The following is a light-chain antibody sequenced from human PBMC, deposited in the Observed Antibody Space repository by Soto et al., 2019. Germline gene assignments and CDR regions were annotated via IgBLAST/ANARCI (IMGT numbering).Light chain of an antibody. J-gene: IGKJ4*01. V-gene: IGKV3-11*01. CDR2: DAS. CDR1: QSVISY. Sequence: EVVLTQSPATLSLSPGERATLSCRASQSVISYLAWYQQKPGQAPRLLIYDASNRATGIPARFSGSKSGTDFTLTISSLEPEDFAVDYCQQRSNWPPSLTFGGGTKVEIK. CDR3: QQRSNWPPSLT.